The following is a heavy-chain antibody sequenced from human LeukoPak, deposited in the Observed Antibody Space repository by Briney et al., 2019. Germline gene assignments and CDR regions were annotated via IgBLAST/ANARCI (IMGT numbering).Heavy chain of an antibody. V-gene: IGHV1-69*05. D-gene: IGHD2-2*01. CDR2: IIPISGTA. Sequence: SVTVSCKASGGTFSSHAIAWVRQAPGQGPEWMGGIIPISGTANYAQKFQGRVTITTGESTSTAYMELSSLTSDDTAVYYCARGLQYQLLKALGYYYMDVWGEGTTVTVSS. CDR3: ARGLQYQLLKALGYYYMDV. CDR1: GGTFSSHA. J-gene: IGHJ6*03.